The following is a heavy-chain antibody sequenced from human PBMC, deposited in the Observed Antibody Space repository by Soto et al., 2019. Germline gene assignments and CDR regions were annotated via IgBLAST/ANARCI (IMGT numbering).Heavy chain of an antibody. D-gene: IGHD4-17*01. CDR3: ARDWGYGGNDAFDI. V-gene: IGHV4-30-2*01. Sequence: QLQLQESGSGLVKPSQTLSLTCAVSGGSISSGGYSWSWIRQPPGKGLEWIGYIYHSGSTYYNPSLKSRVTISVDRSKNQFSLKLSSVTAADTAVYYCARDWGYGGNDAFDIWGQGTMVTVSS. CDR2: IYHSGST. J-gene: IGHJ3*02. CDR1: GGSISSGGYS.